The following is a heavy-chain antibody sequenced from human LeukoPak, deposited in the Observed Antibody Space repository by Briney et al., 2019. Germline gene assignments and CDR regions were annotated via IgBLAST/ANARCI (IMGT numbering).Heavy chain of an antibody. V-gene: IGHV4-39*07. CDR3: ARVRYDSSGYYYEDY. CDR1: GGSISSSSYY. D-gene: IGHD3-22*01. CDR2: IYYSGST. J-gene: IGHJ4*02. Sequence: SETLSLTCTVSGGSISSSSYYWGWIRQPPGQGLEWIGSIYYSGSTYYYPSLKSRVTISVDTSKNQFSLKLSSVTAADTAVYYCARVRYDSSGYYYEDYWGQGTLVTVSS.